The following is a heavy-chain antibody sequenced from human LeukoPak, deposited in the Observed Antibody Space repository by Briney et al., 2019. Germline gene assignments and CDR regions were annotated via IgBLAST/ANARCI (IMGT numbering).Heavy chain of an antibody. Sequence: SETLSLTCAVYGGSFSGYYWSWIRQPPGKGLEWIGEINHSGSTNYNPSLKSRVTISADTSKSQFSLKLSSVTAADTAVYFCARGGIVTAGTKWLNYWGQGTPVTVSS. D-gene: IGHD6-13*01. V-gene: IGHV4-34*01. CDR1: GGSFSGYY. CDR2: INHSGST. J-gene: IGHJ4*02. CDR3: ARGGIVTAGTKWLNY.